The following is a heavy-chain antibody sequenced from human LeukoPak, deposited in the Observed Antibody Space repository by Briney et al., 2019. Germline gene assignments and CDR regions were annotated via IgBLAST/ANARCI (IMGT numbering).Heavy chain of an antibody. CDR3: TRDVGHSALAN. Sequence: GGSLRLSCAASGFTFSNYGMHWVRQAPGKGLEWVAVICHDGTTKYYADSVKGRFTISKDNSKNTLYLQMNSLRAEDTAVYYCTRDVGHSALANWGQGVLVTVS. V-gene: IGHV3-33*01. CDR2: ICHDGTTK. CDR1: GFTFSNYG. J-gene: IGHJ4*02. D-gene: IGHD5-18*01.